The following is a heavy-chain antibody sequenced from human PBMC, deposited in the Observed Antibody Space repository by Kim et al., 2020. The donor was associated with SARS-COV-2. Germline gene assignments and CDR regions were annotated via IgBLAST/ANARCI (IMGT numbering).Heavy chain of an antibody. J-gene: IGHJ5*02. D-gene: IGHD3-22*01. CDR3: AREGWLLQTWFDP. V-gene: IGHV3-7*01. Sequence: YEDSVKGRFTISRDNPKNSLYLQMNSLRAEDTAVYYCAREGWLLQTWFDPWGQGTLVTVSS.